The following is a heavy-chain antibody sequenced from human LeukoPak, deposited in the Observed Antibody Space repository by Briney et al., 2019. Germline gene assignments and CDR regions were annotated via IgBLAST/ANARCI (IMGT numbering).Heavy chain of an antibody. Sequence: GASVKVSCKASGYTFTSYGISWVRQAPGQGLEWMGWISAYNGNTNYAQKLQGRVTMTTDTSTSTAYMELRSLRSDDTAVYYCAIAENYYGSGSYADWGQGTLVTVSS. CDR1: GYTFTSYG. J-gene: IGHJ4*02. D-gene: IGHD3-10*01. CDR3: AIAENYYGSGSYAD. V-gene: IGHV1-18*01. CDR2: ISAYNGNT.